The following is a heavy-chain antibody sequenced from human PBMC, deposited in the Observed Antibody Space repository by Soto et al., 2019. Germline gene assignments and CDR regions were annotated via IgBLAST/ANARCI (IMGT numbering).Heavy chain of an antibody. CDR1: GFTFSSYA. V-gene: IGHV3-23*01. CDR2: ISGSGGST. CDR3: ARHPERIAQIGWFDP. Sequence: GGSLRLSCAASGFTFSSYAMSWVRQAPGKGLEWVSAISGSGGSTYYADSVKGRFTISRDNAKNTLYLQMNSLRAEDTAVYYCARHPERIAQIGWFDPWGQGTLVTVSS. D-gene: IGHD6-13*01. J-gene: IGHJ5*02.